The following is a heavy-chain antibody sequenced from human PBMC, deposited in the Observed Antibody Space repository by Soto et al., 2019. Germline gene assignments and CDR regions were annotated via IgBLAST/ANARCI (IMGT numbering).Heavy chain of an antibody. CDR1: GFTFSHYG. Sequence: QVQLVESGGGLVQPGRSLRLSCVVSGFTFSHYGMHWVRQAPGKGLEWVADIWYDGSGQRYAGSVKGRFTISRDNSKNTLYLQINSLRVEDTAVYYCAKDEVSRKYYGHSLDVWGQGTTVTVSS. CDR2: IWYDGSGQ. CDR3: AKDEVSRKYYGHSLDV. V-gene: IGHV3-33*03. J-gene: IGHJ6*02. D-gene: IGHD4-17*01.